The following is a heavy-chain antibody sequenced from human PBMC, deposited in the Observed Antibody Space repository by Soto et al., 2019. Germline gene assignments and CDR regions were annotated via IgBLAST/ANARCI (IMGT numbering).Heavy chain of an antibody. D-gene: IGHD3-16*01. Sequence: GGSLRLSCAASGFTFSDSWMDWVRQAPGKGPEWVANIKQDGSEKNYVDSVKGRFIISRDNAKNSLYLQMNNLRAEDTAVYYCASLGRHGWGQGTTVTVSS. CDR3: ASLGRHG. V-gene: IGHV3-7*01. J-gene: IGHJ6*02. CDR2: IKQDGSEK. CDR1: GFTFSDSW.